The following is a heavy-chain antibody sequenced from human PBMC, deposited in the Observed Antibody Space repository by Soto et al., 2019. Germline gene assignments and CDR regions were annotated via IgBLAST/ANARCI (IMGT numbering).Heavy chain of an antibody. V-gene: IGHV4-31*01. D-gene: IGHD4-17*01. Sequence: QVQLQESGPGLVKPSQTLSLTCTVSGDSINNGDCYWSWLRQLPGKGLEWIGYIYYSGTKYYNPSLKSLVCMSVDTSKTQFSLNLTSVTAADTAVYYCAREKEDDCGVYYAFDIWGQGTVVTVSS. J-gene: IGHJ3*02. CDR1: GDSINNGDCY. CDR2: IYYSGTK. CDR3: AREKEDDCGVYYAFDI.